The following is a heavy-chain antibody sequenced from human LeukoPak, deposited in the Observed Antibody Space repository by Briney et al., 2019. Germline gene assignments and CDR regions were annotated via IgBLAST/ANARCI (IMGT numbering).Heavy chain of an antibody. CDR2: IYYSGST. CDR3: ARHRPVVTRTWDY. Sequence: TSETLSLTCTVSGGSISSSSYYWGWIRQPPGKGLEWIGSIYYSGSTYYNPSLKSRVTISVDTSKNQFSLKLSSVTAADTAVYYCARHRPVVTRTWDYWGQGTLVTVSS. D-gene: IGHD4-23*01. J-gene: IGHJ4*02. V-gene: IGHV4-39*01. CDR1: GGSISSSSYY.